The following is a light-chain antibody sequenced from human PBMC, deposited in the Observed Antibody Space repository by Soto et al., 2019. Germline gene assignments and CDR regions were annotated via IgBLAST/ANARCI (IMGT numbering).Light chain of an antibody. CDR3: QQYGDSPKYT. Sequence: EIVLTQSPGTLSLSPGERATLSCRAGQSVDSSYLAWYRQKPGQAPRLLIYATSTRAAGTPDRFSGSGSGTDFTLTITRLEPEDFAVYYCQQYGDSPKYTFAQGTKVDIK. CDR1: QSVDSSY. CDR2: ATS. J-gene: IGKJ2*01. V-gene: IGKV3-20*01.